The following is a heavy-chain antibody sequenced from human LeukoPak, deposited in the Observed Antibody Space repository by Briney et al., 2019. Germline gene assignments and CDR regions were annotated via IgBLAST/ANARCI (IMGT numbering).Heavy chain of an antibody. CDR2: IYYSGST. J-gene: IGHJ6*03. D-gene: IGHD5-18*01. Sequence: SETLSLTCTVSGGSISSYYWSWIRQPPGKGLEWIGYIYYSGSTDYNPSLKSRVTISVDTSKNQFSLKLSSVTAADTAVYYCARCGYSYGGGYYYYYMDVWGKGTTVTVSS. V-gene: IGHV4-59*01. CDR1: GGSISSYY. CDR3: ARCGYSYGGGYYYYYMDV.